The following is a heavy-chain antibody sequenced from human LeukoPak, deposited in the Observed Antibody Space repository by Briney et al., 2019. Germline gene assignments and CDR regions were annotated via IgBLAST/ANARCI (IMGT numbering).Heavy chain of an antibody. D-gene: IGHD3-22*01. J-gene: IGHJ3*02. V-gene: IGHV4-4*07. CDR2: IYTSGST. Sequence: PSETLSLTCTVSGGSISSYYWSWIRQPAGKGLEWIGRIYTSGSTNYNPSLKSRVTMSVDTSKNQFSLKLSSVTAADTAVYYCARDRNYDSSDDAFDIWGQGTMVTVSS. CDR1: GGSISSYY. CDR3: ARDRNYDSSDDAFDI.